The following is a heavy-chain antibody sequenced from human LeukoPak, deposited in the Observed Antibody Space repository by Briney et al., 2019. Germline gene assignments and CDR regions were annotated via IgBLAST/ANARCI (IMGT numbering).Heavy chain of an antibody. V-gene: IGHV3-74*01. CDR2: INSDEGSP. Sequence: PGGSLRLSCAASGFTVSSNYMTWVRQAPGKGLVWVSRINSDEGSPDYADSVKGRFTISRDNAKNSLYLQMDSLRVEDTTVYYCARDPYSGSYGPYYYYYMDVWGEGTTVTISS. CDR3: ARDPYSGSYGPYYYYYMDV. D-gene: IGHD1-26*01. CDR1: GFTVSSNY. J-gene: IGHJ6*03.